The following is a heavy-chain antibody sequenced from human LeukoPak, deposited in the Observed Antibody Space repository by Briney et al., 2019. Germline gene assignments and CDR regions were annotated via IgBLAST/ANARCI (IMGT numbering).Heavy chain of an antibody. D-gene: IGHD5-18*01. V-gene: IGHV5-10-1*01. CDR2: IDPSDSYT. J-gene: IGHJ6*02. CDR3: ARQVDVGNSYGFHFYGLDV. Sequence: GESLKISCKGSGYSFTSYWISWVRQMPGKGLEWMGRIDPSDSYTNYSPSFQGHVTISIDKSITTAYLQWSSLKASDTAVYYCARQVDVGNSYGFHFYGLDVWGQGATVTVSS. CDR1: GYSFTSYW.